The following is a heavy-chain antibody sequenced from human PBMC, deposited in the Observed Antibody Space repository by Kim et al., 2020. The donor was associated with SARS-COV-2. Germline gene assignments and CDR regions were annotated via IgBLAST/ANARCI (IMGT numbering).Heavy chain of an antibody. J-gene: IGHJ4*02. CDR2: INQDGSEK. D-gene: IGHD2-8*01. Sequence: GGSLRLSCAASGFPFSAYWMSWVRQAPGKGLEWVANINQDGSEKYYVDSVKGRFTISRDNAKNSVYLQMNSLRAEDTAVFYCARYTNHDYWGQGTLVTVSS. CDR1: GFPFSAYW. V-gene: IGHV3-7*03. CDR3: ARYTNHDY.